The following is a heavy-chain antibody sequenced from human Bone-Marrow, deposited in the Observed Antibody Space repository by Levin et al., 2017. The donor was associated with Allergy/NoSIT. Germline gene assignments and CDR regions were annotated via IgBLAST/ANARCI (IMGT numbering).Heavy chain of an antibody. D-gene: IGHD3-16*02. Sequence: PGGSLRLSCTVSGGSISSYYWSWIRQPPGKGLEWIGYIYYSGSTNYNPSLKSRVTISVDTSKNQFSLKLSSVTAADTAVYYCARNLRYYDYVWGSYRIDYFDYWGQGTLVTVSS. CDR2: IYYSGST. CDR1: GGSISSYY. J-gene: IGHJ4*02. V-gene: IGHV4-59*08. CDR3: ARNLRYYDYVWGSYRIDYFDY.